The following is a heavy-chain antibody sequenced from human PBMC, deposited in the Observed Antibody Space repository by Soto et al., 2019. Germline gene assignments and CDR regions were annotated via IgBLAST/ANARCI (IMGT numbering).Heavy chain of an antibody. CDR1: GGSISSSSYY. V-gene: IGHV4-39*01. CDR3: ARHSYGGNSRIDY. D-gene: IGHD2-21*02. J-gene: IGHJ4*02. CDR2: IYYSGST. Sequence: QLQLQESGPGLVKPSETLSLTCTVSGGSISSSSYYWGWIRQPPGKGLEWIGSIYYSGSTYYNPSRQCRGTISVDTSKSPFSLELSSVTAADAAVYYCARHSYGGNSRIDYWGQGTLVTVSS.